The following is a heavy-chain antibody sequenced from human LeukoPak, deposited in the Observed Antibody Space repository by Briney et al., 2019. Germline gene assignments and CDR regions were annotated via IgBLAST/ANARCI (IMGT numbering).Heavy chain of an antibody. D-gene: IGHD6-19*01. V-gene: IGHV1-8*01. CDR3: ARGLGSSGWRASVYYYYYGMDV. Sequence: EASVKVSCKASGCTFTSYDINWVRQATGQGLEWMGWMNPNSGNTGYAQKFQGRVTMTRNTSISTAYMELSSLRSEDTAVYYCARGLGSSGWRASVYYYYYGMDVWGQGTTVTVSS. CDR2: MNPNSGNT. J-gene: IGHJ6*02. CDR1: GCTFTSYD.